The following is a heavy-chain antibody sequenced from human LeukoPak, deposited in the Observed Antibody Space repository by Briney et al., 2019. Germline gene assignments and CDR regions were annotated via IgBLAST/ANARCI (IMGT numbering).Heavy chain of an antibody. Sequence: SVTASCTASGGTFSSYAISWVRQAPGQGLEWMGGIIPIFGTANYAQKFQGRVTITTDESTSTAYMELSSLRSEDTAVYYCASNSPQGYYDSSGYYYYYFDYWGQGTLVTVSS. J-gene: IGHJ4*02. V-gene: IGHV1-69*05. CDR3: ASNSPQGYYDSSGYYYYYFDY. D-gene: IGHD3-22*01. CDR2: IIPIFGTA. CDR1: GGTFSSYA.